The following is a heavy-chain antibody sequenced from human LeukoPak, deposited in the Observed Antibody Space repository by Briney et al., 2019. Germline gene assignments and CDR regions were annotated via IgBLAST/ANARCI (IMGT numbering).Heavy chain of an antibody. Sequence: GGSLRLSCAASGFTFRSYAMSWVRQAPGKGLEWVSAISGSGGSTYYTDSVQGRFTISRDNAKNSLYLQMDSLRAEDTAVYYCARGHWEHAYWGQGTLVTVSS. CDR1: GFTFRSYA. D-gene: IGHD1-26*01. J-gene: IGHJ4*02. V-gene: IGHV3-23*01. CDR3: ARGHWEHAY. CDR2: ISGSGGST.